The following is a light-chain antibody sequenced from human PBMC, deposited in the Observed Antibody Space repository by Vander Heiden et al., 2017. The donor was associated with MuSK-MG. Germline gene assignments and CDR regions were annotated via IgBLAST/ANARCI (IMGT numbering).Light chain of an antibody. CDR1: QSIGSR. CDR2: YAS. J-gene: IGKJ1*01. V-gene: IGKV6-21*02. Sequence: DIVLTQSPDFQSVTPKEKVTITCRASQSIGSRLHWYQQKPNESPKVLIKYASQSISGVPSRFSGSGSGTDFTLTINGLEPEDAATYYCQQSSSYPWTFGQGSKVEIK. CDR3: QQSSSYPWT.